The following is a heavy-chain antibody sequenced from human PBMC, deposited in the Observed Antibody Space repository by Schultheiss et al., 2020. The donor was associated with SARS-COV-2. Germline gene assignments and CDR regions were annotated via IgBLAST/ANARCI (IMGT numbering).Heavy chain of an antibody. D-gene: IGHD2-2*01. J-gene: IGHJ6*03. V-gene: IGHV4-61*08. CDR2: IYYSGST. CDR3: ARGLGYCSSTSCYYYYYYYMDV. Sequence: SETLSLTCTVSGGSISSGGYYWSWIRQPPGKGLEWIGYIYYSGSTNYNPSLKSRVTISVDTSKNQFSLKLSSVTAADTAVYYCARGLGYCSSTSCYYYYYYYMDVWGKGTTVTVSS. CDR1: GGSISSGGYY.